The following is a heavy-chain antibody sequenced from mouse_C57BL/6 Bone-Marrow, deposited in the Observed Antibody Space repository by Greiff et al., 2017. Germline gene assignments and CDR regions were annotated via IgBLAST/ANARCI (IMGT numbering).Heavy chain of an antibody. D-gene: IGHD2-4*01. Sequence: EVQLVESGGGLVQPGGSLKLSCAASGFTFSDYYMYRVRQTPEKRLEWVAYISNGGGSTYYPDTVKGRFTISRDNAKNTLYLQMSRLKSEDTAMYYCARHDYDGAMDYWGQGTSVTVSS. CDR2: ISNGGGST. V-gene: IGHV5-12*01. CDR3: ARHDYDGAMDY. J-gene: IGHJ4*01. CDR1: GFTFSDYY.